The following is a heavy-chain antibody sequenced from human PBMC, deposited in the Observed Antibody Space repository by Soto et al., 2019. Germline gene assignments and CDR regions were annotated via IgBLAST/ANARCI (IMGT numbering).Heavy chain of an antibody. CDR1: GFAVSANY. V-gene: IGHV3-53*01. Sequence: PGGSLRLSCAASGFAVSANYVSWVRQAPGKGLEWVSLIYTDGTTYYADSVKGRFTFSRDNSKNSLYLQMNSLRAEDTAVYYCTRVSSPLPDNFFAPWGPGTLVTVSS. CDR2: IYTDGTT. CDR3: TRVSSPLPDNFFAP. J-gene: IGHJ5*02. D-gene: IGHD6-6*01.